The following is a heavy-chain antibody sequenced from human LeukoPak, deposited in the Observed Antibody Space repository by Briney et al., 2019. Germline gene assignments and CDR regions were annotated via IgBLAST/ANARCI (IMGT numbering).Heavy chain of an antibody. CDR2: ISGGGGST. CDR1: GFTFSSYA. J-gene: IGHJ4*02. V-gene: IGHV3-23*01. Sequence: GGSLRLSCAASGFTFSSYAMSWVRQAPGKGLEWVSGISGGGGSTYYADSVKGRFAISRDNSKSTLYLQMNSLRAEDTAVYYCARAMMVVTNLWGVFDYWGQGTLVTVSS. D-gene: IGHD3-22*01. CDR3: ARAMMVVTNLWGVFDY.